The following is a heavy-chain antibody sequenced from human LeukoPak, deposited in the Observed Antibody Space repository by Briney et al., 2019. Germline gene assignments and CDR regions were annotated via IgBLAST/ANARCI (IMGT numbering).Heavy chain of an antibody. V-gene: IGHV3-33*01. CDR3: ARENDFWSGYYPPRHYYYYMDV. CDR1: GFTFSSYG. J-gene: IGHJ6*03. Sequence: GSLRLSCAASGFTFSSYGMHWVRQAPGKGLEWVAVIWYDGSNKYYADSVKGRFTISRDNSKNTLYLQMNSLRAGATAVYYCARENDFWSGYYPPRHYYYYMDVWGKGTTVTVSS. CDR2: IWYDGSNK. D-gene: IGHD3-3*01.